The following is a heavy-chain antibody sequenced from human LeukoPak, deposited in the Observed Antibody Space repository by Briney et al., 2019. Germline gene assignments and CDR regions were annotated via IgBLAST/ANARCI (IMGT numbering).Heavy chain of an antibody. CDR2: ISPQGTT. CDR3: AKPRVDSGTGSSYGHGLDF. V-gene: IGHV3-23*01. D-gene: IGHD5-18*01. J-gene: IGHJ4*02. Sequence: GGSLRLSCAASGSTFSSYAMTWVRQAPGKGPEWVSSISPQGTTYYADSVKGRFTVSRDNSRNTLFLQMGSLRADDMAVYYCAKPRVDSGTGSSYGHGLDFWGQGTLVTVSS. CDR1: GSTFSSYA.